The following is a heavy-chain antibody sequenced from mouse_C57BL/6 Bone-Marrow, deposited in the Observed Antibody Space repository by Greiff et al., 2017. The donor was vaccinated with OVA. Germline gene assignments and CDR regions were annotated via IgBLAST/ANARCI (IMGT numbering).Heavy chain of an antibody. V-gene: IGHV1-26*01. CDR3: ARGLRRRFYAMDY. J-gene: IGHJ4*01. CDR1: GYTFTDYY. D-gene: IGHD2-2*01. CDR2: INPNNGGT. Sequence: EVQLQQSGPELVKPGASVKISCKASGYTFTDYYMNWVKQSHGKSLEWIGDINPNNGGTSYNQKFKGKATLTVDKSSSTAYMELRSLTSEDSAVYYCARGLRRRFYAMDYWGQGTSVTVSS.